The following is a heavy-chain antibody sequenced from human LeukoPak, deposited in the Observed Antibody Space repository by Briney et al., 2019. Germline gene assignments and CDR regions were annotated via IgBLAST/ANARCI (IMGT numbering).Heavy chain of an antibody. Sequence: PGGSLRLSCAASGFTFSSYAMHWVRQAPGKGLEWVAVISYDGSNKYYADSVKGRLTISRDNSKNTLYLQMNSLRAEDTAVYYCARAQTPLAVAEYPFDYWGQGTLVTVSS. CDR1: GFTFSSYA. D-gene: IGHD6-19*01. CDR2: ISYDGSNK. J-gene: IGHJ4*02. V-gene: IGHV3-30-3*01. CDR3: ARAQTPLAVAEYPFDY.